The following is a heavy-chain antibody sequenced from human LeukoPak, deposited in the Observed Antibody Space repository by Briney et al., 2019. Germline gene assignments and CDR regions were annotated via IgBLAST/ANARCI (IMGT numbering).Heavy chain of an antibody. Sequence: GGSLRLSCAASGFIFSSYSMNWVRQAPGKGLECVSSISSSSSYIYYADSVKGRFTISRDNAKNSLYLQMNSLRAEDTAVYYCAREPDILTGYATGYWGQGTLVTVSS. CDR3: AREPDILTGYATGY. D-gene: IGHD3-9*01. CDR1: GFIFSSYS. V-gene: IGHV3-21*01. J-gene: IGHJ4*02. CDR2: ISSSSSYI.